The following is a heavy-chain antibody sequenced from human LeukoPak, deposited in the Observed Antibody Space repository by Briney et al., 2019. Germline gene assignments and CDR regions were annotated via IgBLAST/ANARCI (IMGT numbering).Heavy chain of an antibody. CDR1: GFTLTNYA. J-gene: IGHJ4*02. Sequence: PGGSLRLSCAASGFTLTNYAMRWVRQPAGEGLEWVSALGTAGDTFYPGSVKGRFTISRDNAKKSLFLQMNSLRVEDTAIYYCARQSTPHGNFDYWGQGTLVTVSS. V-gene: IGHV3-13*01. CDR3: ARQSTPHGNFDY. D-gene: IGHD5-24*01. CDR2: LGTAGDT.